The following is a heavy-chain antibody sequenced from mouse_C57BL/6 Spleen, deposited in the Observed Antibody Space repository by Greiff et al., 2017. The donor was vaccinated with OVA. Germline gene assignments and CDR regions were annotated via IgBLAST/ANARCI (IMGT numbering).Heavy chain of an antibody. D-gene: IGHD1-1*01. J-gene: IGHJ2*01. CDR2: INPGSGGT. CDR1: GYAFTNYL. V-gene: IGHV1-54*01. Sequence: QVQLKQSGAELVRPGTSVKVSCKASGYAFTNYLIEWVKQRPGQGLEWIGVINPGSGGTNYNEKFKGKATLTADKSSSTAYMQLSSLTSEDSAVYFCARRGLSQPFDYWGQGTTLTVSS. CDR3: ARRGLSQPFDY.